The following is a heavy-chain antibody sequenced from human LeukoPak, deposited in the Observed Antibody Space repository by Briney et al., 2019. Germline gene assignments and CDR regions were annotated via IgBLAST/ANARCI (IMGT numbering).Heavy chain of an antibody. CDR2: INPNSGGT. D-gene: IGHD3-3*01. CDR3: AKEDGDPYYDFWSGSRPDLDY. V-gene: IGHV1-2*02. CDR1: GYTFTGYY. Sequence: ASVKVSCKASGYTFTGYYMHWVRQAPGQGLEWMRWINPNSGGTNYAQKFQGRVTMTRDTSISTAYMELSRLRSDDTAVYYCAKEDGDPYYDFWSGSRPDLDYWGQGTLVTVSS. J-gene: IGHJ4*02.